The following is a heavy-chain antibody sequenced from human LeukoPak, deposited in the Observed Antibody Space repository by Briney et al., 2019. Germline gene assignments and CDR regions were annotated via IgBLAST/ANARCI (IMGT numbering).Heavy chain of an antibody. CDR3: ARYMLTGYLSGLGY. CDR2: INSDSSMI. V-gene: IGHV3-48*02. CDR1: GFTLSSYS. D-gene: IGHD3-9*01. J-gene: IGHJ4*02. Sequence: TGGSLRLSCAASGFTLSSYSMNWVRQAPGKGLEWVAYINSDSSMIYYADSVKGRFTIPRDNAKNSLYLQMHSLRDEDTAVYYCARYMLTGYLSGLGYWGQGTLVTVPS.